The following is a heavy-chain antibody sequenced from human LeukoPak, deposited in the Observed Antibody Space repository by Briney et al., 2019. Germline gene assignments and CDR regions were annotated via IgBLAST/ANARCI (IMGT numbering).Heavy chain of an antibody. V-gene: IGHV3-30*04. CDR3: ARPSPPGDGYNPPDH. Sequence: PGGSLRLSCVVSGFNLDNFAMHWVRQPLGKGLGWVAVISHDGRTKYYADSMKGRITISRDNSKNTLFLQMNNLRSEDTAVYFCARPSPPGDGYNPPDHWGQGTLVTVSS. CDR2: ISHDGRTK. D-gene: IGHD5-24*01. J-gene: IGHJ4*02. CDR1: GFNLDNFA.